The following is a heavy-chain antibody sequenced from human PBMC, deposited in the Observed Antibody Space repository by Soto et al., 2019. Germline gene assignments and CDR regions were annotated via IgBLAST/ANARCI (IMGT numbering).Heavy chain of an antibody. V-gene: IGHV1-18*04. D-gene: IGHD6-19*01. Sequence: ASVKVSCKASGYTFTSYGISWVRQAPGQGLEWMGWISAYNGNTNYAQKLQGRVTMTTDTSTSTAYIELRSLRSDDTAVYYCAREELLGIAVAGTTDYWGEGTLVTVYS. CDR2: ISAYNGNT. CDR1: GYTFTSYG. CDR3: AREELLGIAVAGTTDY. J-gene: IGHJ4*02.